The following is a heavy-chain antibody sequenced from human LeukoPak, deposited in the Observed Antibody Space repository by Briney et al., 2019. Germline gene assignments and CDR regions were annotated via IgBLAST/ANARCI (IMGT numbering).Heavy chain of an antibody. Sequence: GGSLRLSCTTSGFTFSSYAMSWVRQAPVKVLEWGSGISGSGASSYYADSVKGRFTISRDNSKNTLYLQMNSLRADDTAVYYCANPPSDRSGWYFTADYWGQGTLVTVSS. CDR2: ISGSGASS. CDR1: GFTFSSYA. CDR3: ANPPSDRSGWYFTADY. D-gene: IGHD6-19*01. J-gene: IGHJ4*02. V-gene: IGHV3-23*01.